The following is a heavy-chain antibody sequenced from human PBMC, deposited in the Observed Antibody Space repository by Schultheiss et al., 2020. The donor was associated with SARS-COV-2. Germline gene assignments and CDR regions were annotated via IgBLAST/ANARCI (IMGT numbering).Heavy chain of an antibody. J-gene: IGHJ4*02. D-gene: IGHD2-15*01. CDR2: ISSSGSTI. CDR1: GFTFSDYY. CDR3: ARDAPCSGGNCYYDY. Sequence: GESLKISCAASGFTFSDYYMSWIRQAPGKGLEWVSHISSSGSTISYADSVKGRFTMSRDNAKNSLYLQMNSLRAEDTAVYYCARDAPCSGGNCYYDYWGQGTLVTVSS. V-gene: IGHV3-11*01.